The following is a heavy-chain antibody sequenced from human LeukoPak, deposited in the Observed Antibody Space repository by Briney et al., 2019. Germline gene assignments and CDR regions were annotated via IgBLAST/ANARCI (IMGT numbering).Heavy chain of an antibody. J-gene: IGHJ4*02. CDR1: GGSFSGYY. CDR2: INHSGST. CDR3: ARDLGIAVAASDY. D-gene: IGHD6-19*01. V-gene: IGHV4-34*01. Sequence: PSETLSLTCAVYGGSFSGYYWSWIRQPPGKGLEWIGEINHSGSTNYNPSLKSRVTISVDTSKNQFSLKLSSVTAADTAVYYCARDLGIAVAASDYWGQGTLVTVSS.